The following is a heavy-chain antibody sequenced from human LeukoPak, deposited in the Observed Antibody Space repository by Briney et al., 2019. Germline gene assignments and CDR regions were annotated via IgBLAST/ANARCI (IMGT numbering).Heavy chain of an antibody. CDR1: GYTFTSYG. V-gene: IGHV1-18*01. Sequence: GASVKVSCEASGYTFTSYGISWVRQAPGQGLEWMGWISAYNGNTNYAQKLQGRVTMTTDTSTSTAYMELRSLRSDDTAVYYCARDRDRYCSGGSCYPKNWFDPWGQGTLVTVSS. D-gene: IGHD2-15*01. CDR2: ISAYNGNT. J-gene: IGHJ5*02. CDR3: ARDRDRYCSGGSCYPKNWFDP.